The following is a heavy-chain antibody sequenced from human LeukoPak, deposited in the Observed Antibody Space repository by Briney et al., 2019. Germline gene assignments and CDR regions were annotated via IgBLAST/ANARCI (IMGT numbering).Heavy chain of an antibody. CDR2: ISSSSSYI. V-gene: IGHV3-21*01. CDR1: GFTFSSYS. Sequence: PGGSLRLSCAASGFTFSSYSMNWVRQAPGKGLEWVSSISSSSSYIYYADSVKGRFTISRDNAKNSLYLQMNSLRAEDTAVYYCARVRVITTYYYYYYMDVWGKGTTVTVSS. J-gene: IGHJ6*03. D-gene: IGHD3-22*01. CDR3: ARVRVITTYYYYYYMDV.